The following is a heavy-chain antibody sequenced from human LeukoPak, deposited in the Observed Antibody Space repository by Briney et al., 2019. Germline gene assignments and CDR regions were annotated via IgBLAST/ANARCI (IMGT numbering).Heavy chain of an antibody. J-gene: IGHJ4*02. CDR1: GGSISSSSYY. D-gene: IGHD3-3*01. CDR3: ARASTVNDFWSGSIMHYFDY. CDR2: IYYSGST. Sequence: SETLSLTCTVSGGSISSSSYYWGWIRQPPGKGLEWIGSIYYSGSTYYNPSLKSRVTISVDTSKNQFSLKLSSVTAADTAVYYRARASTVNDFWSGSIMHYFDYWGQGTLVTVSS. V-gene: IGHV4-39*07.